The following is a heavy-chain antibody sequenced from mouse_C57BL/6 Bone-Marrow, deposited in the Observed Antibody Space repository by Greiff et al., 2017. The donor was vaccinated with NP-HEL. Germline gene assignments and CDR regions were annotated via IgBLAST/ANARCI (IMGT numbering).Heavy chain of an antibody. Sequence: EVKLMESGGGLVQPKGSLKLSCAASGFSFNTYAMNWVRQAPGKGLEWVARIRSKSNNYATYYADSVKDRFTISRDDSESMLYLQMNNLKTEDTAMYYCVRLSSGDYDERRWSYYYAMDYWGQGTSVTVSS. V-gene: IGHV10-1*01. D-gene: IGHD2-4*01. CDR3: VRLSSGDYDERRWSYYYAMDY. CDR2: IRSKSNNYAT. J-gene: IGHJ4*01. CDR1: GFSFNTYA.